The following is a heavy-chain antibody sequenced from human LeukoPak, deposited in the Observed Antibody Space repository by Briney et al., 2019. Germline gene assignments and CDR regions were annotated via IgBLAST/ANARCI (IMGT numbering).Heavy chain of an antibody. J-gene: IGHJ4*02. D-gene: IGHD3-16*01. CDR1: GGSISSYY. Sequence: SETLTLTCTVSGGSISSYYWSWIRQPPGKGLEWIGYIYYSGSTNYNPSLKSRVTISVDTSKNQFTLKLSSVTAADTAVYYCARGRYGWLPFDYWGQGTLVTVSS. CDR2: IYYSGST. CDR3: ARGRYGWLPFDY. V-gene: IGHV4-59*01.